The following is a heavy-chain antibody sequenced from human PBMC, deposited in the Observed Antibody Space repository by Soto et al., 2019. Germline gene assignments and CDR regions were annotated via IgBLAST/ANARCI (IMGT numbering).Heavy chain of an antibody. Sequence: EVQLLESGGGLVQPGGSLRLSCAASGFAFSEYAMNWVRQAPGKGLEWVSVISGTARSTYYADSVKGRFTISRDNSKNTVYLHMNSLRAEDTAVYYCVKDGLVYAIPADFEYWGQGTLVTVSS. V-gene: IGHV3-23*01. CDR3: VKDGLVYAIPADFEY. CDR2: ISGTARST. CDR1: GFAFSEYA. J-gene: IGHJ4*02. D-gene: IGHD2-8*01.